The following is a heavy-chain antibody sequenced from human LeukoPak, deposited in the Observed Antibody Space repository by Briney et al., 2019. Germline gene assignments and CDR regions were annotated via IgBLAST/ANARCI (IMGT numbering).Heavy chain of an antibody. CDR3: AGFSSGYNY. J-gene: IGHJ4*02. V-gene: IGHV3-48*03. Sequence: PGGSLRLSCEASGFTFSSYEMNWVRQAPGKGLEWVSYISSSGSTIYYADSVKGRFTISRDNAKNSLYLQMNSLRAEDTAVYYCAGFSSGYNYWGQGTLVTVSS. CDR2: ISSSGSTI. D-gene: IGHD3-22*01. CDR1: GFTFSSYE.